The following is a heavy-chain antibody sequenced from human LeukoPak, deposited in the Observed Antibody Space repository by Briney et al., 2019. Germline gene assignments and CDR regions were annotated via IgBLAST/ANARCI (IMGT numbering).Heavy chain of an antibody. CDR1: GFTVRNSD. D-gene: IGHD2-21*02. CDR3: ARDLSCGGYRYPCFDR. CDR2: IKQDGSEK. Sequence: PGGSLRLSCAASGFTVRNSDMSWVRQAPGKGLEWVANIKQDGSEKYYVDSVKGRFTISKDNAKNSLYLQMNSLRAEDTAVYYCARDLSCGGYRYPCFDRWGQGTLVTVSS. J-gene: IGHJ5*02. V-gene: IGHV3-7*01.